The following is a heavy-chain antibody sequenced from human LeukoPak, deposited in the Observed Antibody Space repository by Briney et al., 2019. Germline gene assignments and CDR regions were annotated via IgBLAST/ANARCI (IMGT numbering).Heavy chain of an antibody. Sequence: GGSLRLSCAASGFTFSSYWMHWVRQAPGKGLVWVSRINSDGSSTSYADSVKGRFTISRDNAKNTLYLQMNSLRAEDTAVYYCARGVRTISGYDSGIWGQGTMVTLSS. CDR3: ARGVRTISGYDSGI. CDR2: INSDGSST. J-gene: IGHJ3*02. V-gene: IGHV3-74*01. CDR1: GFTFSSYW. D-gene: IGHD5-12*01.